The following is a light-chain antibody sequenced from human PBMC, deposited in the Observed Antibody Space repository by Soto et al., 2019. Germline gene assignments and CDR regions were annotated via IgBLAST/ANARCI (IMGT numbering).Light chain of an antibody. CDR2: GAF. V-gene: IGKV3-20*01. Sequence: EVVMTQSPGTLSLSPGERATLSCWASQSVASNLVWYQQKPGQDPRLLIYGAFTRPTAIPDRFSGSGSGTDFTLTITRLEPKDFAVYYCQQYGNSPVTFGRGTRLQIK. CDR1: QSVASN. J-gene: IGKJ2*01. CDR3: QQYGNSPVT.